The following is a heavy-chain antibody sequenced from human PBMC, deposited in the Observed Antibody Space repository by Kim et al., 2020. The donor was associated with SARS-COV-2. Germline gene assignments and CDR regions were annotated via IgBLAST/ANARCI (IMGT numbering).Heavy chain of an antibody. V-gene: IGHV3-23*01. CDR3: AKPRGLYCSSTSCPRYFDY. J-gene: IGHJ4*02. Sequence: GRSTISRDNSKNKLYLQMNSRRAEDTALYYCAKPRGLYCSSTSCPRYFDYWGQGTLVTVSS. D-gene: IGHD2-2*01.